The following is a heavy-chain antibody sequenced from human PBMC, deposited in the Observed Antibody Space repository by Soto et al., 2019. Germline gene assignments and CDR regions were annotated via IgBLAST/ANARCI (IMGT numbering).Heavy chain of an antibody. J-gene: IGHJ3*02. CDR1: GFTFSSYP. CDR2: VTATGSDT. Sequence: VGSLRLSCAASGFTFSSYPMIWVRQAPEKGLEWVSGVTATGSDTYYADSVKGRFTISRDNSKNTLYLQMNSLRAEDTALYYCTKKGNGNHPFDTWGQGTKGTVS. CDR3: TKKGNGNHPFDT. V-gene: IGHV3-23*01. D-gene: IGHD2-8*01.